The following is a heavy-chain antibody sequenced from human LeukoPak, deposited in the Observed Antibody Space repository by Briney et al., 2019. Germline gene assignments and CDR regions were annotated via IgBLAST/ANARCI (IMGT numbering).Heavy chain of an antibody. J-gene: IGHJ3*02. CDR1: GFTFSSYA. CDR2: ISGSGGST. CDR3: AKDKRVAVAASPYDAFDI. V-gene: IGHV3-23*01. Sequence: PGGSLRLSCAASGFTFSSYAMSWVRQAPGKGLEWVSVISGSGGSTYYADSVKGRFTISRDNSKNTLYLQMNSLRAEDTAVYYCAKDKRVAVAASPYDAFDIWGQGTMVTVSS. D-gene: IGHD6-19*01.